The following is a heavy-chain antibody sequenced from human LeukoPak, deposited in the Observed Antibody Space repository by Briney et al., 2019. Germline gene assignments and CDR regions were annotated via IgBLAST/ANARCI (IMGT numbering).Heavy chain of an antibody. CDR2: ISSTGGTA. Sequence: GGSLRLSCAASGFTFSSFGMSWVRQAPGKGLEWVSAISSTGGTAYYADSVKGRFTISRDNAKNSLYLQMNSLRAEDTAVYYCAKGSSSSTVDYWGQGTLVTVSS. D-gene: IGHD6-6*01. CDR1: GFTFSSFG. V-gene: IGHV3-23*01. J-gene: IGHJ4*02. CDR3: AKGSSSSTVDY.